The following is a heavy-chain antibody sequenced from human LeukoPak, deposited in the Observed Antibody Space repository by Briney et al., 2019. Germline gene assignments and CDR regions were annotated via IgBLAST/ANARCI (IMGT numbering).Heavy chain of an antibody. Sequence: PGRSLRLSCAASGFTFSSYGMHWVRQAPGKGLEWVAVISYDGSNKYYADSVKGRFTISRDNCKNTLYLQMNSLRAEDTAVYYCAKDSPMDYWGQGTLVTVSS. CDR2: ISYDGSNK. J-gene: IGHJ4*02. V-gene: IGHV3-30*18. CDR3: AKDSPMDY. CDR1: GFTFSSYG.